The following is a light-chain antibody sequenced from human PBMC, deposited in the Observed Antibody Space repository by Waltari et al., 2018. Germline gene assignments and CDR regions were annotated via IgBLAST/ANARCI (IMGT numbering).Light chain of an antibody. CDR3: QQYKNWPLT. Sequence: EIVMTQSPATLSVSPGERVTLSCSASQTIDISLAWYQQKPGQAPRLLIYDASNRAPGIPTRFSGSGSGTEFTLTISSLQSEDFAVYYCQQYKNWPLTFGQGTRPEIK. J-gene: IGKJ5*01. CDR1: QTIDIS. CDR2: DAS. V-gene: IGKV3-15*01.